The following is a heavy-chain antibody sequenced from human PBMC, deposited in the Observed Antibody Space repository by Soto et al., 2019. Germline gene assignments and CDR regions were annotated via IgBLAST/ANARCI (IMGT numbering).Heavy chain of an antibody. V-gene: IGHV3-21*01. Sequence: EVQLVESGGGPVKPGGSLRLSCAASGFPFSSYSMNWVRQAPGKGLEWVSSMSSSTNYIYYADSVKGRFTISRDNAKNSLYLQMNRLRVEDTAVYYCARGGQWLDDFDYWGQGTLVIVSS. J-gene: IGHJ4*02. CDR3: ARGGQWLDDFDY. CDR1: GFPFSSYS. CDR2: MSSSTNYI. D-gene: IGHD6-19*01.